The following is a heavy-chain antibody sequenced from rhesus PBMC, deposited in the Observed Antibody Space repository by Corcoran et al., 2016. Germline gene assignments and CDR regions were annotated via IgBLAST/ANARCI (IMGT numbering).Heavy chain of an antibody. CDR2: ISNGGGRT. D-gene: IGHD3-28*01. Sequence: DVQLVESGGGLVQPGGSLRLSCAASGFTFSRYGMSWVRQAPGKGLEWVSYISNGGGRTYFAYSVKCRFSISRDNSKNTLALQMNSLRAEDTAVYYCAKGRYYYESGYYKPFDYWGQGVLVTVSS. CDR1: GFTFSRYG. CDR3: AKGRYYYESGYYKPFDY. J-gene: IGHJ4*01. V-gene: IGHV3S5*01.